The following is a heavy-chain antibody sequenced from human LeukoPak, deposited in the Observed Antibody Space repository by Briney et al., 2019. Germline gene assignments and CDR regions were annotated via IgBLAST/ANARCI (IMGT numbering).Heavy chain of an antibody. V-gene: IGHV1-69*01. D-gene: IGHD4-23*01. Sequence: SVKVSCKASGGTFISYDISWVRQAPGQGLEWMGGITPIFGTAKYAQKFQGRVTITAVESMSTAYMELSSLRSEDTAVYYCARGWLAETTVVTPYNYWGQGTLVTVSS. CDR3: ARGWLAETTVVTPYNY. CDR1: GGTFISYD. CDR2: ITPIFGTA. J-gene: IGHJ4*02.